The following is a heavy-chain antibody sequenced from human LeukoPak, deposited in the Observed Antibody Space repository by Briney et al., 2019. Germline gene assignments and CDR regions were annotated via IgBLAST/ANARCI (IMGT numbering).Heavy chain of an antibody. J-gene: IGHJ4*02. CDR1: GFTFSSYA. Sequence: GGSLRLSCAASGFTFSSYAMSWVRQAPGKGLEWVSAISGSGGSTYYADSVKGRFTISRDNSKNTLYLQMNSLRAEDTAVYYCAKDIAGPAATGYYFDYWGQGTLVTVSS. D-gene: IGHD2-2*01. CDR3: AKDIAGPAATGYYFDY. CDR2: ISGSGGST. V-gene: IGHV3-23*01.